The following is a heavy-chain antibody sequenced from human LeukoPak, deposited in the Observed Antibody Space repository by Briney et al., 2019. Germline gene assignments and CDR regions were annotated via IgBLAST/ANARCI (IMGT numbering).Heavy chain of an antibody. D-gene: IGHD5-12*01. Sequence: GGSLRLSCAASGFTFDDYGMSWARQAPGKGLEWVSGINWNGGSTGYADSVKGRFTISRDNAKNSLYLQMNSLRAEDTAVYYCVRVSSTFLGNSGYDYSGGDYWGQGTLVTVSS. V-gene: IGHV3-20*04. J-gene: IGHJ4*02. CDR3: VRVSSTFLGNSGYDYSGGDY. CDR1: GFTFDDYG. CDR2: INWNGGST.